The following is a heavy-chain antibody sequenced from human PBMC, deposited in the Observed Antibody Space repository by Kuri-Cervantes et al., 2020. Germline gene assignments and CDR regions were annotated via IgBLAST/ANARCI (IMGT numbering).Heavy chain of an antibody. J-gene: IGHJ4*02. D-gene: IGHD6-19*01. Sequence: GESLKISCAASGFTFSSYSMNWVRQAPGKGLEWVSSISSSSSYIYYADSVKGRFTIPRDNAKNSLYLQMNSLRAEDTAVYYCARDYSSGWSDYWGQGTLVTVSS. CDR1: GFTFSSYS. CDR3: ARDYSSGWSDY. CDR2: ISSSSSYI. V-gene: IGHV3-21*03.